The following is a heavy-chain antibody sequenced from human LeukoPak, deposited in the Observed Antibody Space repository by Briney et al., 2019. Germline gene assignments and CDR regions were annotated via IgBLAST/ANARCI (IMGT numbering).Heavy chain of an antibody. Sequence: SETLSLTCTVSGGSISSSSYYWGWIRQPPGKGLEWIGSINYSGSTYYNPSLKSRVTISVDRSKNQFSLKLSSVTAADTAVYYCARLGPERQYYDFWSGYPNWFDPWGQGTLVTVSS. CDR1: GGSISSSSYY. J-gene: IGHJ5*02. D-gene: IGHD3-3*01. V-gene: IGHV4-39*07. CDR3: ARLGPERQYYDFWSGYPNWFDP. CDR2: INYSGST.